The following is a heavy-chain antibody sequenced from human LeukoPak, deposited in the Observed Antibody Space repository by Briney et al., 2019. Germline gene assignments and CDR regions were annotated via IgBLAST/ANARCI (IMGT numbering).Heavy chain of an antibody. Sequence: PGGSLRLSCAASGFTVSSNYMTWVRQAPGKGLEWVSVIYSGGSTYYADSVKGRFTISRDNSKNTLYLQMNSLRAEDTAVYYCANLLGGYYYDSSVYRTAWGQGTLVTVSS. CDR2: IYSGGST. V-gene: IGHV3-53*01. D-gene: IGHD3-22*01. J-gene: IGHJ4*02. CDR3: ANLLGGYYYDSSVYRTA. CDR1: GFTVSSNY.